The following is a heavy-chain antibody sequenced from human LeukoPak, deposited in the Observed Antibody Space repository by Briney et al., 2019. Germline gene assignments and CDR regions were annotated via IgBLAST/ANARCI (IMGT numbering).Heavy chain of an antibody. Sequence: PSETLSLTCTVSGGSISSYYWSWIRQPPGKGLEWIGYIYYSGSTNYNPSLKSRVTISVDTSKDQFSLKLSSVTAADTAVYYCAREGYDGDDVNWFDPWGQGTLVTVSS. V-gene: IGHV4-59*01. CDR3: AREGYDGDDVNWFDP. CDR2: IYYSGST. J-gene: IGHJ5*02. CDR1: GGSISSYY. D-gene: IGHD4-17*01.